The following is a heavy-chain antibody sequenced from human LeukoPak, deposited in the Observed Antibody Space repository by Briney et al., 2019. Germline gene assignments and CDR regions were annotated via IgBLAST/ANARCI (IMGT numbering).Heavy chain of an antibody. V-gene: IGHV4-59*01. CDR1: GGSISIYY. D-gene: IGHD4-11*01. J-gene: IGHJ4*02. CDR3: ARGSAYYSFERSKRVPWGFDY. CDR2: VDHRGST. Sequence: PSETLSLTCTVSGGSISIYYWAWIRQPPGKGLEWIGYVDHRGSTEYNPSLRSRVTMSVDMPKNSFSLELSAGTAADTAVYYCARGSAYYSFERSKRVPWGFDYWGQGSLVIVSS.